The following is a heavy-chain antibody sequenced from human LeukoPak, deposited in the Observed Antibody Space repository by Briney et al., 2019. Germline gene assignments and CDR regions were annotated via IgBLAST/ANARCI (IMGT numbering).Heavy chain of an antibody. D-gene: IGHD5-18*01. J-gene: IGHJ4*02. CDR3: ARERGYSYGYGDY. CDR1: GFTFSSYS. Sequence: GGSLRLYCAASGFTFSSYSMNWVRQAPGKGPEWVSSISSSSSSYIYYADSVKGRFTISRDNAKNSLYLQMNSLRAEDTAVYYCARERGYSYGYGDYWGQGTLVTVSS. CDR2: ISSSSSSYI. V-gene: IGHV3-21*01.